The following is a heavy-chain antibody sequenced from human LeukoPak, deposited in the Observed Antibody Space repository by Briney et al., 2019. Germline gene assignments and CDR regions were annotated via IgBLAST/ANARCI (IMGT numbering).Heavy chain of an antibody. J-gene: IGHJ4*02. CDR1: GGTFSSYA. Sequence: ASVKVSXKASGGTFSSYAISWVRQAPGQGLEWMGGIIPIFGTANYAQKFQGRVTITADESTSTAYMELSSLRSEDTAVYYCASQAEYCSSTSCPGGPFDYWGQGTLVTVSS. D-gene: IGHD2-2*01. CDR2: IIPIFGTA. V-gene: IGHV1-69*13. CDR3: ASQAEYCSSTSCPGGPFDY.